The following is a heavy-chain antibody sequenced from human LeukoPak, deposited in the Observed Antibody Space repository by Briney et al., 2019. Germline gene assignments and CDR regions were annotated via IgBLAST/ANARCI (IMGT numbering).Heavy chain of an antibody. D-gene: IGHD2-21*02. V-gene: IGHV1-18*01. CDR1: GYTFTSYG. Sequence: ASVKVSCKASGYTFTSYGISWVRQAPGQGLEWMGWISAYNGNTNYAQKLQGRVTMTTDTSTSTAYMELRSLRSDDTAVYYCASGYCGGACQLGGVDMWGQGTMVTVSS. J-gene: IGHJ3*02. CDR2: ISAYNGNT. CDR3: ASGYCGGACQLGGVDM.